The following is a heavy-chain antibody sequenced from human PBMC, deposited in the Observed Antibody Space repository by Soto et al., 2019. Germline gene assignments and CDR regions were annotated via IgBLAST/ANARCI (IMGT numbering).Heavy chain of an antibody. J-gene: IGHJ4*02. CDR2: ISHDGSDK. D-gene: IGHD6-13*01. V-gene: IGHV3-30*18. CDR1: GFTFSSFG. Sequence: QVQLVESGGGVVQPGRSLRLSCAASGFTFSSFGMHWVRQAPGKGLEWVAFISHDGSDKNYADSVRGQFTISRDNSKNRLYLQMNSLRGVDTAVYYCANETTWYFCCSYWGQGTLVTVSS. CDR3: ANETTWYFCCSY.